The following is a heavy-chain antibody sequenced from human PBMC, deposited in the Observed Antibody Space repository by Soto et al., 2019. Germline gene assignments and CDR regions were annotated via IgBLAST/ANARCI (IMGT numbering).Heavy chain of an antibody. CDR1: GGSISSGGYY. J-gene: IGHJ6*02. Sequence: PSETLSLTCTVSGGSISSGGYYWSWIRQHPGKGLEWIGYIYYSGSTYYNPSLKSRVTISVDTSKNQFSLKLSSVTAADTAVYYCARGVYDILTGYYTPMDVWGQGTMVTVSS. CDR2: IYYSGST. D-gene: IGHD3-9*01. CDR3: ARGVYDILTGYYTPMDV. V-gene: IGHV4-31*03.